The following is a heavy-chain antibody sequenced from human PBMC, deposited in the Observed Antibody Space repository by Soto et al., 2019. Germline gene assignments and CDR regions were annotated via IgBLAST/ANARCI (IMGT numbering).Heavy chain of an antibody. CDR2: INGGGEST. D-gene: IGHD3-16*01. Sequence: GGSLRLSCAASGFIFSNYAMSWVRQAPGQGLEWVSAINGGGESTYYGDSVKGRFTISRDNSKNTLFLQMNSLRAEDTAVYYCADLMWGGDAFHIWGQGTMVTVSS. CDR3: ADLMWGGDAFHI. V-gene: IGHV3-23*01. CDR1: GFIFSNYA. J-gene: IGHJ3*02.